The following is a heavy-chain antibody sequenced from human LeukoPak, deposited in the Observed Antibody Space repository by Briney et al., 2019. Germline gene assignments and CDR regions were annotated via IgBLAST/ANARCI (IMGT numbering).Heavy chain of an antibody. CDR2: IYYSGST. Sequence: SETLSLTCTVAGGSISSTRYDWGWIRQPPGKGLEWIGSIYYSGSTSYNPSLRSRVTISVDTSKDQFSLRLSSVAAADTAVYYCARTQYSTSPEGYYYYYMDVWGKGTTLTVSS. CDR3: ARTQYSTSPEGYYYYYMDV. V-gene: IGHV4-39*01. CDR1: GGSISSTRYD. D-gene: IGHD6-6*01. J-gene: IGHJ6*03.